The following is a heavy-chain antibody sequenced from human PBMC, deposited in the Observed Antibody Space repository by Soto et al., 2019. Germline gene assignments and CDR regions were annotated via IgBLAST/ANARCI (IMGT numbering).Heavy chain of an antibody. V-gene: IGHV1-8*01. D-gene: IGHD1-26*01. CDR3: AGERSGSSDY. CDR1: GYTFTSYD. CDR2: MNPNSGNT. J-gene: IGHJ4*02. Sequence: QVQLVQSWAEVKKPGASVKVSCKASGYTFTSYDINWVRQATGQGLEWMGWMNPNSGNTGYAQKCQGRVTMTRNTSIRTAYMELSSLRSEDTAAYSRAGERSGSSDYWGQGTLVTVSS.